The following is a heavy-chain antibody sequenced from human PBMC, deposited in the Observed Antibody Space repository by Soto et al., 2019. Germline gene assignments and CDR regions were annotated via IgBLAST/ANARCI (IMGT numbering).Heavy chain of an antibody. CDR1: GFTFSSYA. V-gene: IGHV3-30-3*01. Sequence: QVQLVESGGGVVQPGRSLRLSCAASGFTFSSYAMHWVRQAPGKGLEWVAVISYDGSNKYYADSVKGRFTISRDNSKNTLYLQMNRLRAEDTAVYYCARAPGIAAWFDYWGQGTLVTVSS. J-gene: IGHJ4*02. D-gene: IGHD6-25*01. CDR2: ISYDGSNK. CDR3: ARAPGIAAWFDY.